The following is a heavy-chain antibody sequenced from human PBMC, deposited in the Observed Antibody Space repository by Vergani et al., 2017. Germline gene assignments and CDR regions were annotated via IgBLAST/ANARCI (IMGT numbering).Heavy chain of an antibody. Sequence: EVQLVESGGGLVQPGGSLRLSCAASGFTFSSYWMSWVRQAPGKGLEWVANIKQDGSEKYYVDSVKGRFTISRDNAKNSLYLQMNSLRAEDTAVYYCARRRITIFGVVTPHFDYWGQGTLVTVSS. CDR3: ARRRITIFGVVTPHFDY. V-gene: IGHV3-7*01. D-gene: IGHD3-3*01. CDR1: GFTFSSYW. J-gene: IGHJ4*02. CDR2: IKQDGSEK.